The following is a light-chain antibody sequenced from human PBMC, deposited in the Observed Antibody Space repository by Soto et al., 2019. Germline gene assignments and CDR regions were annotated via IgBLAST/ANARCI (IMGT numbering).Light chain of an antibody. CDR2: GAS. CDR3: QQYHYWPPVT. J-gene: IGKJ5*01. V-gene: IGKV3-15*01. Sequence: VVMTHSPATLSVSPGEVVTLSFRASQGIGDTLAWYQHKPGQTPRLLIYGASTRATGIPARFSGSGSGTEFTLTISSLQSEDFAVYYCQQYHYWPPVTFGQGTRLEIK. CDR1: QGIGDT.